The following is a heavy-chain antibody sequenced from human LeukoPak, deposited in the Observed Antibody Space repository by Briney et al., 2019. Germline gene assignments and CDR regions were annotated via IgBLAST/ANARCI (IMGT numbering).Heavy chain of an antibody. Sequence: GGSLRLSCVASGFTFSAYAMNWIRQAPGKGLEWVSAISGNGGNTYYADSVKGRFTISRDNSKNTLSLQMNSLRAEDTAVYYCAKFSLSTPREWYFDYWGQGTLVTVSS. J-gene: IGHJ4*02. D-gene: IGHD3-3*01. CDR2: ISGNGGNT. CDR3: AKFSLSTPREWYFDY. V-gene: IGHV3-23*01. CDR1: GFTFSAYA.